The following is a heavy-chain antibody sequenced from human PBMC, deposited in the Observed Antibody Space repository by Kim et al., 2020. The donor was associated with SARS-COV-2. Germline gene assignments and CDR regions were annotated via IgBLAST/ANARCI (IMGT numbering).Heavy chain of an antibody. CDR3: ASDGRGRLRPFDN. D-gene: IGHD3-16*01. J-gene: IGHJ5*02. Sequence: YGDCVKGRFSISRENGKNSVYLQMDSLRAEDAAMYYCASDGRGRLRPFDNWGQGTLVTVSS. V-gene: IGHV3-11*01.